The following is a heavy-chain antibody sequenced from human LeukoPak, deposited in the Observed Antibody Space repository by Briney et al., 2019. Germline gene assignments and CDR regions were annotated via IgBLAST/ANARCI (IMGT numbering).Heavy chain of an antibody. CDR2: ISSSGSTI. J-gene: IGHJ4*02. CDR1: GFTFSDYY. D-gene: IGHD2-8*01. V-gene: IGHV3-11*04. CDR3: ARIRYCTNGVCYREYYFDY. Sequence: GGSLRLSCAASGFTFSDYYMSWIRQAPGKGLEWVSYISSSGSTIYYADSVKGRFTISRDNAKNSLYLQMNSLRAEDTALYYCARIRYCTNGVCYREYYFDYWGQGTLVAVSS.